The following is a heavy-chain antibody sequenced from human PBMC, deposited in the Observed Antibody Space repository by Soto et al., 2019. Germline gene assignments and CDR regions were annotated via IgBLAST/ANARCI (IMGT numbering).Heavy chain of an antibody. CDR2: IYYSGST. Sequence: VQLLESGGGSVQPGGSLRLSCAASGFTFSTYAMSWVRQAPGKGLEWIGYIYYSGSTYYNPSLKSRVTISVDTSKNQFSLKLSSVTAADTAVYYCARGGDSSGYWGQGTLVTVSS. J-gene: IGHJ4*02. CDR1: GFTFSTYA. CDR3: ARGGDSSGY. D-gene: IGHD3-22*01. V-gene: IGHV4-31*02.